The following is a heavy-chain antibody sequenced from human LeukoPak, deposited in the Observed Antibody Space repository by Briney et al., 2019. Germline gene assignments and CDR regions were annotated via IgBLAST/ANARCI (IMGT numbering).Heavy chain of an antibody. CDR2: ISYDESNK. CDR3: ARDGSTFGHFDY. D-gene: IGHD3-3*01. Sequence: GSLRLSCAASGFTFSSYGMHWVRQAPGKGVEWVAVISYDESNKYYADSVKGRFTISRDNSKNTLYLQMNSLRAEDTAVYYCARDGSTFGHFDYWGQGTLVTVSS. V-gene: IGHV3-30*03. J-gene: IGHJ4*02. CDR1: GFTFSSYG.